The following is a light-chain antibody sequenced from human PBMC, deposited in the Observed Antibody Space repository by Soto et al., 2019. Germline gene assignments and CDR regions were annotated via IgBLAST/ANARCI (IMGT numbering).Light chain of an antibody. CDR3: NSYTNSDTVI. J-gene: IGLJ2*01. CDR2: AVN. CDR1: SSDIGAYHY. V-gene: IGLV2-14*01. Sequence: QSALTQPRSVSGSPGQSITISCTGTSSDIGAYHYVSWYQQRPGKAPKVLIYAVNNRPSGISDRFSGSKSGNTASLTISGLQAEDEAVYYCNSYTNSDTVIFGGGTKLTVL.